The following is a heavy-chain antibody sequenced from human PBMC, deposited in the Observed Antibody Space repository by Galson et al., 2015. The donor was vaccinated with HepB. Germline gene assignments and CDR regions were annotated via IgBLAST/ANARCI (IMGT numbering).Heavy chain of an antibody. CDR2: ISSGGFST. CDR3: VGRTNEEWFDP. CDR1: GFTFSASI. V-gene: IGHV3-23*01. Sequence: SLRFSCAVSGFTFSASIMSWVRQAPGKGLEWVSTISSGGFSTYYTDSVKGRFTISRDNSKDTLFLQMNNLRAEDTAVYYCVGRTNEEWFDPWGQGTLVTVSS. D-gene: IGHD1-1*01. J-gene: IGHJ5*02.